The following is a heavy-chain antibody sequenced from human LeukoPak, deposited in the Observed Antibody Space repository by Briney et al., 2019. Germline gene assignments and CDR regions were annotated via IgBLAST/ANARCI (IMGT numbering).Heavy chain of an antibody. J-gene: IGHJ4*02. CDR3: VRLRWELLSPYFDH. CDR2: IYHSGST. D-gene: IGHD2-15*01. V-gene: IGHV4-59*01. CDR1: THSTNVFY. Sequence: EASETLSLTRSVSTHSTNVFYGSWIRQPPGKGLEWLVYIYHSGSTDYNPSFKSPPTISIHMSRKYLSLKPLSVPVPHTGLFYFVRLRWELLSPYFDHWGQGAFVIVSS.